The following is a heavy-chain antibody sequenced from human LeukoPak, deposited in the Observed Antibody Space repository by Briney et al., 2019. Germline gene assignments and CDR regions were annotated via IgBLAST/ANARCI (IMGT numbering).Heavy chain of an antibody. J-gene: IGHJ3*02. CDR2: INPNSGGT. CDR1: GYTFTGYY. D-gene: IGHD3-22*01. CDR3: EGYDDSSGYPYGIDAFDI. Sequence: ASVTVSCKASGYTFTGYYMHWVRQAPGQGREWMGWINPNSGGTNYAQKFQDRVTMTRDTSISTAYMELSRLRSDDTDVYFCEGYDDSSGYPYGIDAFDIWRQGTMVTVSS. V-gene: IGHV1-2*02.